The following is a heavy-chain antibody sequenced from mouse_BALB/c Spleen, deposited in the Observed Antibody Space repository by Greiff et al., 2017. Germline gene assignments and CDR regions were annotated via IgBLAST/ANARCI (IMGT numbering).Heavy chain of an antibody. D-gene: IGHD4-1*02. V-gene: IGHV5-17*02. J-gene: IGHJ3*01. CDR2: ISSGSSTI. CDR1: GFTFSSFG. Sequence: EVQGVESGGGLVQPGGSRKLSCAASGFTFSSFGMHWVRQAPEKGLEWVAYISSGSSTIYYADTVKGRFTISRDNPKNTLFLQMTSLRSEDTAMYYCASATGTFAYWGQGTLVTVSA. CDR3: ASATGTFAY.